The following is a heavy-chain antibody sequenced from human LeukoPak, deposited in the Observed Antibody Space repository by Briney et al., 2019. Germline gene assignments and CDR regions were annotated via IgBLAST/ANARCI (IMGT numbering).Heavy chain of an antibody. CDR1: AYTFTDYY. J-gene: IGHJ4*02. Sequence: ASVKVSCKASAYTFTDYYLHFVRQVPGQGLEWMGWINPDSGGTKYAQKFQGRVSMTRDTSISTVYMELSSLRSDDTAVYYCARVGRSVIIPAATGAYFDYWGQGTLVTVSS. V-gene: IGHV1-2*02. D-gene: IGHD2-2*01. CDR2: INPDSGGT. CDR3: ARVGRSVIIPAATGAYFDY.